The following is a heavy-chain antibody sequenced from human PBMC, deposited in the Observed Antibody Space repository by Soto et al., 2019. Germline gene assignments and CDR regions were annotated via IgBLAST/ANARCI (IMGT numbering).Heavy chain of an antibody. D-gene: IGHD3-3*01. CDR2: INAGNGNT. J-gene: IGHJ6*03. V-gene: IGHV1-3*01. Sequence: ASVKVSCKSSGYTFTSYAMYWVRQAPGQRLEWMGWINAGNGNTKYSQKFQGRVTITRDTSASTAYMELSSLRSEDTAVYYCAREQDDFWSGSYYMDVWGKGTTVTVSS. CDR1: GYTFTSYA. CDR3: AREQDDFWSGSYYMDV.